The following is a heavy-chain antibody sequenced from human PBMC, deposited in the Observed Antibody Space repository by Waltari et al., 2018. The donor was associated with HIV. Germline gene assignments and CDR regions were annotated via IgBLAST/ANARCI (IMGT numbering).Heavy chain of an antibody. D-gene: IGHD3-3*01. CDR3: ARTEAIDFWSGQAFDY. Sequence: QVQLVQSGAEVKKPGASVKVSCKASGYTFTSYDINWVRQATGQGLEWMGWMNPNSGNTGYAQKFQGRVTMTRNTSISTAYMELSSLRSEDTAVYYCARTEAIDFWSGQAFDYWGQGTLVTVSS. J-gene: IGHJ4*02. CDR2: MNPNSGNT. V-gene: IGHV1-8*01. CDR1: GYTFTSYD.